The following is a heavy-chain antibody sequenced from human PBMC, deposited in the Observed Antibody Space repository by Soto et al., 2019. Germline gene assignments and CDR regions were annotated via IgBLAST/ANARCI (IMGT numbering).Heavy chain of an antibody. CDR2: MNPNSGNT. CDR3: ARVPSYYYGSGIDY. J-gene: IGHJ4*02. Sequence: QVQLVQSGAEVKKPGASVKVSCKASGYTFTSYDINWVRQATGQGLEWMGWMNPNSGNTGYAQKFQGRVTMTRNTXXSTAYMELSSLRSEDTAVYYCARVPSYYYGSGIDYWGQGTLVTVSS. V-gene: IGHV1-8*01. CDR1: GYTFTSYD. D-gene: IGHD3-10*01.